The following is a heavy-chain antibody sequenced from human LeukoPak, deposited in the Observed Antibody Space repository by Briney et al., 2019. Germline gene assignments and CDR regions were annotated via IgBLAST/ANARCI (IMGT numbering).Heavy chain of an antibody. CDR3: ARAGEGLLAYSFDL. CDR1: GFTFSSNW. J-gene: IGHJ3*01. Sequence: GGSLRLSCVASGFTFSSNWMHWVRQGPGKGPVWVSRNISDGSETRHADSVKGRFTISRDNAKNTLYLQMNSLRAKDTAVYYCARAGEGLLAYSFDLWGQGTMVTVSS. D-gene: IGHD1-26*01. V-gene: IGHV3-74*01. CDR2: NISDGSET.